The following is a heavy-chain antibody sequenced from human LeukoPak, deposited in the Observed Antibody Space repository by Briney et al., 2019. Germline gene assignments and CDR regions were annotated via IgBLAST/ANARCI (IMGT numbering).Heavy chain of an antibody. CDR2: IYYSGST. CDR1: GGSISSGGYY. D-gene: IGHD3-22*01. J-gene: IGHJ5*02. V-gene: IGHV4-31*03. CDR3: ARSIRRTMIGVFWFDP. Sequence: PSETLSLTCTVSGGSISSGGYYWSWIRQHPGKGLEWIGYIYYSGSTYYNPSLKSRVTISVDTSKNQFSLKLSSVTAADTAVYYCARSIRRTMIGVFWFDPWGQGTLVTVSS.